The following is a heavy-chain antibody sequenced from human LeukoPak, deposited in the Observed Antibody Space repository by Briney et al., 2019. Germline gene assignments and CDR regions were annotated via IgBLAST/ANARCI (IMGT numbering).Heavy chain of an antibody. V-gene: IGHV5-51*01. J-gene: IGHJ4*02. CDR1: GYNFPNYW. CDR2: IYPGDSEP. CDR3: ARHLVYDSGGYSDY. D-gene: IGHD3-22*01. Sequence: GESLKISCKGSGYNFPNYWIGWVRQMPGKGLEWMGIIYPGDSEPRYSPSFQGQVTISADKSISTAYLQWSSLKASDTAMYYCARHLVYDSGGYSDYWGQGTLVTVSS.